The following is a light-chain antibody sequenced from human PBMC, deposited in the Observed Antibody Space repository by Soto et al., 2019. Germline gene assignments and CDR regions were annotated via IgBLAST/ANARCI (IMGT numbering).Light chain of an antibody. CDR1: QSVSSSY. J-gene: IGKJ1*01. Sequence: EIVLTQSPGTLSLSPGERATLSCRASQSVSSSYLAWYQQKPGQAPRLLIYGASSRATGIPVRFSGSGSGTDFTLTISRLEPEGFAVYYCQPYGSSPTFGQGTKVEI. CDR2: GAS. V-gene: IGKV3-20*01. CDR3: QPYGSSPT.